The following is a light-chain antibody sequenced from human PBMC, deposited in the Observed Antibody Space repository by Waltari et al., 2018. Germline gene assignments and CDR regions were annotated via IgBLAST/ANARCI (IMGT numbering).Light chain of an antibody. V-gene: IGLV1-44*01. J-gene: IGLJ3*02. Sequence: QSVLTQPPSASGTPGQRVTISCSGSSSNIGSNTVNWYQQLPGTAPKLLIYRNNPRPSGVPDRVSGSKSGTSASLAISGLQSEDEADYYCAAWDDSLNGWVFGGGTKLTVL. CDR2: RNN. CDR3: AAWDDSLNGWV. CDR1: SSNIGSNT.